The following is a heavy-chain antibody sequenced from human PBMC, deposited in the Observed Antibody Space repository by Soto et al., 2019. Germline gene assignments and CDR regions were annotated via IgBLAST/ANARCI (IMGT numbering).Heavy chain of an antibody. CDR2: INSDGSST. CDR1: GFTFSSYW. D-gene: IGHD2-8*01. Sequence: GSLRLSCAASGFTFSSYWMHWVRQAPGKGLVWISRINSDGSSTSYADSVKGRFTISRDNAKNTLYLQMNSLRAEDPAVYYCERGSTKRKYYFDNWGQGTLVTVSS. CDR3: ERGSTKRKYYFDN. J-gene: IGHJ4*02. V-gene: IGHV3-74*01.